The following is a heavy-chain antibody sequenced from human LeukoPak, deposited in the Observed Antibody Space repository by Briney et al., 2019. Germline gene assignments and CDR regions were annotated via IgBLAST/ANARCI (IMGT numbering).Heavy chain of an antibody. J-gene: IGHJ4*02. CDR1: GYTFTSYD. Sequence: ASVEVSCKASGYTFTSYDINWVRQATGQGLEWMGWMNPNSGNTGYAQKFQGRVTITRNTSISTAYMELSSLRSEDTAVYYCARVRRQVWFGELLPYYFDYWGQGTLVTVSS. D-gene: IGHD3-10*01. V-gene: IGHV1-8*03. CDR2: MNPNSGNT. CDR3: ARVRRQVWFGELLPYYFDY.